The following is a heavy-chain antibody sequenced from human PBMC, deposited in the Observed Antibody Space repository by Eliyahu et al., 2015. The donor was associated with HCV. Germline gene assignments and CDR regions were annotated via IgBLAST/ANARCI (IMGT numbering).Heavy chain of an antibody. CDR2: INPANGYT. CDR3: ARDNYDILTGGNRYYFMDV. V-gene: IGHV1-3*01. Sequence: QVQLVQSGAEVKEPGASVKVSCKAFGYTFTGSAMHWLRQAPGQRLEWMGWINPANGYTEYSQNFQGRVTITRDTSATTAYMELTSLRSEDTAVYYCARDNYDILTGGNRYYFMDVWGKGTTVTVSS. D-gene: IGHD3-9*01. CDR1: GYTFTGSA. J-gene: IGHJ6*03.